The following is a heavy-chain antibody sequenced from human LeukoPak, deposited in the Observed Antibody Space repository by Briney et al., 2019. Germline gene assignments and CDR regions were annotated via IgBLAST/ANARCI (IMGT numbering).Heavy chain of an antibody. CDR1: GYTFTSYG. CDR2: ISAYNGNA. CDR3: ARVSSSGFKAYSGMDV. J-gene: IGHJ6*02. Sequence: ASVKVSCKASGYTFTSYGISWVRQAPGQGLEWMGWISAYNGNANYAQKLQGRVTMTTDTSTSTPYMELRSLRSDDTAVYYCARVSSSGFKAYSGMDVWGQGPRSPSP. D-gene: IGHD6-13*01. V-gene: IGHV1-18*01.